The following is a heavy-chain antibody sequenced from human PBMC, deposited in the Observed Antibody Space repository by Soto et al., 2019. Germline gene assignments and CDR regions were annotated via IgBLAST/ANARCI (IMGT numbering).Heavy chain of an antibody. Sequence: SETLSLTCTVSGGSISSGDFYWSWIRQPPGRGLEWIGYTSYSGSTYYNTSLKSRVTISVDTSKNQFSLKLNSVTAADTAVYYCARGGPTGGSYKYNWFDTWGQGTLVTVSS. CDR2: TSYSGST. CDR3: ARGGPTGGSYKYNWFDT. J-gene: IGHJ5*02. D-gene: IGHD2-15*01. V-gene: IGHV4-30-4*01. CDR1: GGSISSGDFY.